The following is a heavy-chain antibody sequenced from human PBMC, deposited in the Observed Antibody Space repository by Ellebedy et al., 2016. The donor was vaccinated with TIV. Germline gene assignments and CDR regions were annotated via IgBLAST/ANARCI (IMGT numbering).Heavy chain of an antibody. J-gene: IGHJ4*02. Sequence: MPSETLSLTCAVYGASFSGYYWSWILQPPGKGLEWIGEVNPSVSTNNNPSLKSRVTISVDMSKKQFSLKLSSVTAADTAVYYCARWEVGYSHAYPRFDYWGQGILVTVSS. V-gene: IGHV4-34*01. CDR1: GASFSGYY. CDR3: ARWEVGYSHAYPRFDY. CDR2: VNPSVST. D-gene: IGHD5-18*01.